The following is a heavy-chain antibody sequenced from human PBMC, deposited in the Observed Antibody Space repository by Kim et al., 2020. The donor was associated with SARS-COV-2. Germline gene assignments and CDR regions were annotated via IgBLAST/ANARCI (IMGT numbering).Heavy chain of an antibody. D-gene: IGHD6-6*01. Sequence: YADSVKGRFTISGDNAKNSLYLQMNSLRDEDTAVYYCARAYSSFDSHFDYWGQGTLVTVSS. J-gene: IGHJ4*02. V-gene: IGHV3-48*02. CDR3: ARAYSSFDSHFDY.